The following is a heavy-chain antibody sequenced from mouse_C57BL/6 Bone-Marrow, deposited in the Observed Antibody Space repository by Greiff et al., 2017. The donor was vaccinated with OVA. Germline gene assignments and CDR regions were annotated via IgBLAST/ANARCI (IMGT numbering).Heavy chain of an antibody. CDR2: ISGGGGNT. CDR3: ARVHYSKCYFDY. CDR1: GFTFSSYT. V-gene: IGHV5-9*01. J-gene: IGHJ2*01. Sequence: EVKLVESGGGLVKPGGSLKLSCAASGFTFSSYTMSWVRQTPEKRLEWVATISGGGGNTYYPDSVKGRFTISRANAKTTLYLQMSSLRSEDTALYYCARVHYSKCYFDYWGQGTTLTVSS. D-gene: IGHD2-5*01.